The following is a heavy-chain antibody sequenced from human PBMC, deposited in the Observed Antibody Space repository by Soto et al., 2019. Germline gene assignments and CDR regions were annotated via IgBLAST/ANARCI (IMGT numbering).Heavy chain of an antibody. V-gene: IGHV1-2*02. D-gene: IGHD5-12*01. CDR3: ARVSVDFPE. CDR1: GPTFIAYY. Sequence: QLVQSGAEVKKPGASVKVSCKTSGPTFIAYYIHCVRQATRQGLEWMGWIDPKSGGTTYEQKFLGRVTMTRDASINTAYMELNRLTSDDTAVYYCARVSVDFPEWGQGTLLTVSS. J-gene: IGHJ4*02. CDR2: IDPKSGGT.